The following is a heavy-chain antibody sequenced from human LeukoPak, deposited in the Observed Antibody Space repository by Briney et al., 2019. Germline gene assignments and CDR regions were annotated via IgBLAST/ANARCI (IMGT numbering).Heavy chain of an antibody. V-gene: IGHV4-59*01. CDR1: GGSISSYY. D-gene: IGHD6-19*01. CDR2: IYYSGST. J-gene: IGHJ4*02. Sequence: SXXLSLTRTVSGGSISSYYWSWIRQPPGKGLEWIGYIYYSGSTNYNPSLKSRVTISVDTSKNQFSLKLSSVTAADTAVYYCARAVAVAGDFDYWGQGTLVTVSS. CDR3: ARAVAVAGDFDY.